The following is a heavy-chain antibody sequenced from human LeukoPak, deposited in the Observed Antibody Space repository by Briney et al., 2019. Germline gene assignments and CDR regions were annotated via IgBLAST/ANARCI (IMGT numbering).Heavy chain of an antibody. CDR1: GFTFSSYA. CDR2: ISYDGSNK. Sequence: PGGSLRLSCAASGFTFSSYAMHWVRQAPGKGLEWVAVISYDGSNKYYADSVKGRFTISRVNSKNTLYLQMNSLRAEDTAVYYCARDRDYDILTGYPYLIDYWGQGTLVTVSS. V-gene: IGHV3-30*04. CDR3: ARDRDYDILTGYPYLIDY. D-gene: IGHD3-9*01. J-gene: IGHJ4*02.